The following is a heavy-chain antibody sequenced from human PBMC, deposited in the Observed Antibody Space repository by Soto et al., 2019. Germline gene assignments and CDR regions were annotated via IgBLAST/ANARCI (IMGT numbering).Heavy chain of an antibody. V-gene: IGHV2-5*02. Sequence: QITLKESGPTLVKPTETLTLTCTFSGFSLTTTGVGVGWIRQPPGKALEWLALIFWDDDQRYSPSLSSRLTITKDTSKTQVVLTMTNMDPVDTGTYYCAHRVPTWGGYDYWGQGTLVTVSS. J-gene: IGHJ4*02. CDR1: GFSLTTTGVG. D-gene: IGHD3-16*01. CDR2: IFWDDDQ. CDR3: AHRVPTWGGYDY.